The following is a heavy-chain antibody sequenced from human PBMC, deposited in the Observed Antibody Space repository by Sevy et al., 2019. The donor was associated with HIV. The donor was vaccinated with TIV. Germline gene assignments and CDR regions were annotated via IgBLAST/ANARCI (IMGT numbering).Heavy chain of an antibody. V-gene: IGHV3-48*01. CDR2: ISSGGHTI. J-gene: IGHJ6*02. D-gene: IGHD2-15*01. CDR1: GFTFSSYT. Sequence: GGSLRLSCAASGFTFSSYTMNWVRQAPGKGLECISFISSGGHTIYYADSVKGRFTISRDSAKNSVYLQMNSLRVEDTAVYYCARDGGYSDYGMDVWGQGTTVTVSS. CDR3: ARDGGYSDYGMDV.